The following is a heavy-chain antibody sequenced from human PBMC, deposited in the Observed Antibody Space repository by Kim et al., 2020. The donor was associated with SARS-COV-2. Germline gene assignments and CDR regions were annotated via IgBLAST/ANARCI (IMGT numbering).Heavy chain of an antibody. CDR3: AGVGRGEFDY. J-gene: IGHJ4*02. V-gene: IGHV1-69*01. CDR2: TA. D-gene: IGHD3-16*01. Sequence: TANYGQKFQGGVKITADESTSTAYMELSSLRSEDTAVYYCAGVGRGEFDYWGQGTLVTVSS.